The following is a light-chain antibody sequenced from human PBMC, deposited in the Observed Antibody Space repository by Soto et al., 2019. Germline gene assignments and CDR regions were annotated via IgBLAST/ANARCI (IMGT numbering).Light chain of an antibody. V-gene: IGLV2-14*03. CDR2: DVS. J-gene: IGLJ1*01. Sequence: QSVLTQPASVSGSPGQSINISCTGTSSDVGGYNYVSWYQHHPGKAPKLIIYDVSNRPLGVSNPFSGSKSGNTASLTISGLQPEDEADYYCSSYTTSNTRQIVFGTGTKVTVL. CDR1: SSDVGGYNY. CDR3: SSYTTSNTRQIV.